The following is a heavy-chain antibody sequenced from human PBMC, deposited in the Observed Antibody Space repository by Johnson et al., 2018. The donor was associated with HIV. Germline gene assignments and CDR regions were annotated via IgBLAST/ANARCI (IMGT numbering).Heavy chain of an antibody. J-gene: IGHJ3*02. Sequence: QVPLMESGGGLVKPGGSLRLSCSASGFTFSDYYMTWIRQAPGKGLEWVSYISSSGSTIYYADSVKGRFTISRDNSKNTLYLQMNSLRAEDTAVYYCAKDSIEWELRAFDIWGQGTMVTVSS. CDR2: ISSSGSTI. CDR1: GFTFSDYY. CDR3: AKDSIEWELRAFDI. D-gene: IGHD1-26*01. V-gene: IGHV3-11*01.